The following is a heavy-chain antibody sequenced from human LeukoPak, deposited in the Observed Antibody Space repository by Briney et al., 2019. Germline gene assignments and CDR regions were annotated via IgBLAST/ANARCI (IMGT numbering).Heavy chain of an antibody. CDR1: GDSFSSYH. Sequence: SETLSLTCTVSGDSFSSYHWSWLRQPPGKGLEWIGYISSSGGTSYNPSLKSRVTMSVDTSKNQFSLKLRSVTAADTAVYYCARVGRGDHSWGSYYCDHWGQGTPVSVSS. CDR2: ISSSGGT. CDR3: ARVGRGDHSWGSYYCDH. J-gene: IGHJ4*02. V-gene: IGHV4-59*13. D-gene: IGHD3-16*01.